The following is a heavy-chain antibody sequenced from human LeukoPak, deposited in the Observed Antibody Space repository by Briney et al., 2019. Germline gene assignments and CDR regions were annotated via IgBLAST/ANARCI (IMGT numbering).Heavy chain of an antibody. D-gene: IGHD6-19*01. CDR1: GYTFTSYY. Sequence: ASVKVSCTASGYTFTSYYMHWVRQAPGQGLEWMGRINPNSGGTNYAQKFQGRVTMTRDTSISTAYMELSRLRSDDTAVYYCARDRGVYGWYMDYWGQGTLVTVSS. CDR3: ARDRGVYGWYMDY. J-gene: IGHJ4*02. CDR2: INPNSGGT. V-gene: IGHV1-2*06.